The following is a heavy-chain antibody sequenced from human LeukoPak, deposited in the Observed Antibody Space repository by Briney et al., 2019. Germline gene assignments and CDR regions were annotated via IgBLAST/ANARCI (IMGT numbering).Heavy chain of an antibody. CDR3: GRDDSWGSGFDY. D-gene: IGHD7-27*01. Sequence: GAAVKVSCKASGYTFTSYYMHWVRQAPGQGVEGMGIINPSGCSTSYAQTFQGRVTMNRDTSTSTVYMELSSLSSEDTAVYYCGRDDSWGSGFDYWGEGTLVTVSS. CDR2: INPSGCST. J-gene: IGHJ4*02. CDR1: GYTFTSYY. V-gene: IGHV1-46*01.